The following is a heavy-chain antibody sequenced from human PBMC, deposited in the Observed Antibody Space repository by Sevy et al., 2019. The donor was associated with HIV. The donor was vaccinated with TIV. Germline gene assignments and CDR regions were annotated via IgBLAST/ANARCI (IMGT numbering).Heavy chain of an antibody. CDR3: ATRNGMGAAGSYYGMDV. D-gene: IGHD6-13*01. CDR2: FDPEDGET. J-gene: IGHJ6*02. CDR1: GYTLTELS. Sequence: ASVKVSCKVSGYTLTELSMHWVRQAPGKGLEWMGGFDPEDGETIYAQKFQGRVTMTEDTSTDTAYMELSSLRSEDTAVYYCATRNGMGAAGSYYGMDVWGQGTTVTVSS. V-gene: IGHV1-24*01.